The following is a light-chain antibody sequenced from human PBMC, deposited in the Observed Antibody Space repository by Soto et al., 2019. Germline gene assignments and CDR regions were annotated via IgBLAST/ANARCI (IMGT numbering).Light chain of an antibody. J-gene: IGKJ4*01. CDR2: DAS. Sequence: IQMTQSPSTLSASVGDRVIITCRASQDIIGWLAWYQQKPGKAPRLLVFDASSLEDGVPPRYSGSGSGTEFTLTVTNLQSDDFATYYCQHYSTRSGVTFGGGTKVEI. V-gene: IGKV1-5*01. CDR3: QHYSTRSGVT. CDR1: QDIIGW.